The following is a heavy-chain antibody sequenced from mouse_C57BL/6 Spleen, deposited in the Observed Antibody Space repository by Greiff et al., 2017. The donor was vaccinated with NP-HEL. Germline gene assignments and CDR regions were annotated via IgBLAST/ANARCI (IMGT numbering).Heavy chain of an antibody. CDR1: GEDGTRYR. J-gene: IGHJ3*01. D-gene: IGHD5-1*01. V-gene: IGHV1-4*01. Sequence: HLHPSSAELARRGASVKMYCKADGEDGTRYRLHVGRGGPGQGLEWIGYINPSRSYTKYNQKFKDKATLTADKSSSTAYMQLSSLTSEDSAGYCCARRHEYAWFAYWGQGTLVTVSA. CDR3: ARRHEYAWFAY. CDR2: INPSRSYT.